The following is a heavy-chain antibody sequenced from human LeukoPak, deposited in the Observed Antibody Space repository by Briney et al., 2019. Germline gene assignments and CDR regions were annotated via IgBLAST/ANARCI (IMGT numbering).Heavy chain of an antibody. Sequence: LETLSLTCTVSGGSISSSSYYWGWIRQPPGKGLEWIGCIYYSGSTYYNPSLKSRVTISVDTSKNQFSLKLSSVTAADTAVYYCARDRHYYSSSGYYFKFERNPNDAFDIWGQGTMVTVSS. CDR2: IYYSGST. D-gene: IGHD3-22*01. CDR3: ARDRHYYSSSGYYFKFERNPNDAFDI. V-gene: IGHV4-39*07. J-gene: IGHJ3*02. CDR1: GGSISSSSYY.